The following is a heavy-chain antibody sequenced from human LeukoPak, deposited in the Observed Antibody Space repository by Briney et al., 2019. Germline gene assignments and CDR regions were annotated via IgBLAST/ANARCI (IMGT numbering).Heavy chain of an antibody. J-gene: IGHJ5*02. CDR1: GSTFSSYE. D-gene: IGHD3-9*01. CDR3: ARGYDILTGYYGKYNWFDP. V-gene: IGHV3-48*03. CDR2: ISSSGSTI. Sequence: GGSLRLSCAASGSTFSSYEMNWVRQAPGKGLEWVSYISSSGSTIYYADSVKGRFTISRDNAKNSLYLQMNSLRAEDTAVYYCARGYDILTGYYGKYNWFDPWGQGTLVTVSS.